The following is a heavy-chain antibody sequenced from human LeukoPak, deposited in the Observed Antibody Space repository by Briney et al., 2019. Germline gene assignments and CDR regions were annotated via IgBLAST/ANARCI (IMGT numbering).Heavy chain of an antibody. V-gene: IGHV3-48*04. D-gene: IGHD1-20*01. CDR3: ARGLITGTDYYYYYYMDV. Sequence: GGSLRLSCAASGFVFSSNSMIWVRQAPGKGLEWVSYISGSETTTHYADSVKGRFTISRDNAKNSLYLQMNSLRAEDTAVYYCARGLITGTDYYYYYYMDVWGKGTTVTVSS. J-gene: IGHJ6*03. CDR1: GFVFSSNS. CDR2: ISGSETTT.